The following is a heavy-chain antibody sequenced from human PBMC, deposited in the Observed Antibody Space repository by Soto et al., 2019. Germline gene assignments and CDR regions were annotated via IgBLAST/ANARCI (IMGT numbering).Heavy chain of an antibody. Sequence: QLQLQESGSGLVKPSETLSLTCAVSGGSISSAGYSWAWLRQPPGKGLEWLGYIFHTGNTSNNPSSTSRATISIDRSKKQFSLKLTSATSADTAVYYCAGGRDWCAPWGQGALVTVSP. CDR3: AGGRDWCAP. CDR1: GGSISSAGYS. V-gene: IGHV4-30-2*01. J-gene: IGHJ5*02. CDR2: IFHTGNT.